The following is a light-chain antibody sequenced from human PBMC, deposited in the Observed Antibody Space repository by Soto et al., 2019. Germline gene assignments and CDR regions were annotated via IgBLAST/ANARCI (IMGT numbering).Light chain of an antibody. CDR1: QSISSSH. Sequence: EIVLTQSPGTLSLSPGERVTLSCRASQSISSSHLAWYQQRPGQAPRLLIYDASNRATGISDRFTGSGSGTDFTLTITRPEPEDFAVYYCQQYHSSPRTFGQGTKVDTK. CDR2: DAS. CDR3: QQYHSSPRT. J-gene: IGKJ1*01. V-gene: IGKV3-20*01.